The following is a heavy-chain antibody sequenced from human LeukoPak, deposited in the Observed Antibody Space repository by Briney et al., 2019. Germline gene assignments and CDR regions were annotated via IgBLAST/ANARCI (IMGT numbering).Heavy chain of an antibody. CDR1: GYSISSGYY. CDR2: IYHSGST. D-gene: IGHD3-22*01. Sequence: PSETLSLTCVVSGYSISSGYYWGWIRQPPGKGLEGIGSIYHSGSTYYNPSLRRRVTISVDTSKNKFSLTLTSEIAADTAVYYCAIPPYASSGYYFGFAYWGQGTLVTVSS. V-gene: IGHV4-38-2*01. J-gene: IGHJ4*02. CDR3: AIPPYASSGYYFGFAY.